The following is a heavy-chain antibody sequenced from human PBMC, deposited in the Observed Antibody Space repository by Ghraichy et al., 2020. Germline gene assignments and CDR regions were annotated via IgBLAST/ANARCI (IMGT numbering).Heavy chain of an antibody. CDR2: INRSERT. D-gene: IGHD4-17*01. J-gene: IGHJ4*02. CDR3: ARRRRSSTSVNTRVVDS. Sequence: SETLSLTCAVYGGSFSDYYWTWIRQSPGKGLEWIGDINRSERTFYNPSLKSRVIISLDNSKNQFSLKLSSVTAADTAVYYCARRRRSSTSVNTRVVDSWGQEVLGTVSS. CDR1: GGSFSDYY. V-gene: IGHV4-34*01.